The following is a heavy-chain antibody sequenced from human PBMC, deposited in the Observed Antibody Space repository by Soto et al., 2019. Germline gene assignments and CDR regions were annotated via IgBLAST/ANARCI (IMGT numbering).Heavy chain of an antibody. D-gene: IGHD2-21*02. J-gene: IGHJ4*02. CDR2: ISGSGGST. CDR1: GFTFSSYA. CDR3: AKGEWAQDCGGDCYYRY. V-gene: IGHV3-23*01. Sequence: EVQLLESGGGLVQPGGSLRLSCAASGFTFSSYAMSWVRQAPGKGLEWVSAISGSGGSTYYADSVKGRFTISRDNSKNTLDLQMNRLRAEDTAVYYCAKGEWAQDCGGDCYYRYWGQGTLVTVSS.